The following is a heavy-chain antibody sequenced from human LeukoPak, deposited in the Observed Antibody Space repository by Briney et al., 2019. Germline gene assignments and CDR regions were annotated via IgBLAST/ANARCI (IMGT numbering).Heavy chain of an antibody. J-gene: IGHJ4*02. CDR1: GGAISSYY. V-gene: IGHV4-59*08. Sequence: PSETLSLTCTVAGGAISSYYWSWIRQPPGKGLEWIGYIYYSGSTNYNPYLKSRVTISVDTSKNQFSLKLSSVTAADTAVYYCARSSGGAMVTSWDYWGQGTLVTVSS. CDR2: IYYSGST. CDR3: ARSSGGAMVTSWDY. D-gene: IGHD5-18*01.